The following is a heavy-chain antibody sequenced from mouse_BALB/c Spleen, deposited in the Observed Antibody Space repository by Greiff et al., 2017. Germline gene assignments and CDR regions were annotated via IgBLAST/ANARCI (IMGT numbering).Heavy chain of an antibody. CDR2: ISNGGGST. D-gene: IGHD2-10*02. CDR1: GFTFSSYT. CDR3: ARHEGYGNDGAY. V-gene: IGHV5-12-2*01. Sequence: EVHLVESGGGLVQPGGSLKLSCAASGFTFSSYTMSWVRQTPEERLEWVAYISNGGGSTYYPDTVKGRFTISRDNAKNTLYLQMSSLKSEDTAMYYCARHEGYGNDGAYWGQGTLVTVSA. J-gene: IGHJ3*01.